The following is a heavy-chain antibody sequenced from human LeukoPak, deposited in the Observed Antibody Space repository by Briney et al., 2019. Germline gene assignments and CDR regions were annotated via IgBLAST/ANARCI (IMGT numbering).Heavy chain of an antibody. CDR1: GGSISSYY. D-gene: IGHD3-10*01. Sequence: SETLSLTCTVSGGSISSYYWGWIRQPPGKGLEWIGSIYYSGSTYYNPSLKSRVTISVDTSKNQFSLKLSSVTAADTAVYYCARHPLWFGELFGWFDPWGQGTLVTVSS. CDR2: IYYSGST. J-gene: IGHJ5*02. CDR3: ARHPLWFGELFGWFDP. V-gene: IGHV4-39*01.